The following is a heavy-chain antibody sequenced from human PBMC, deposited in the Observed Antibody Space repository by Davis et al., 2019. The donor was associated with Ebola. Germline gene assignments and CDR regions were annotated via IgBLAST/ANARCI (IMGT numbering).Heavy chain of an antibody. Sequence: GESLKTSCASPGFTFRNYDMSRVRQAPAKGREWVPTISATEPHTHYSDSVKGRFTISRDNSKDTLYLQMNSLRAEETATYYCARYCHYTDCSYFDCWGQGTMVAVSS. D-gene: IGHD2-15*01. CDR2: ISATEPHT. V-gene: IGHV3-23*01. CDR1: GFTFRNYD. J-gene: IGHJ4*02. CDR3: ARYCHYTDCSYFDC.